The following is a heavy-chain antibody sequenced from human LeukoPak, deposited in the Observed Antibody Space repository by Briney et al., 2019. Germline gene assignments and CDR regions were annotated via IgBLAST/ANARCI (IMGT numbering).Heavy chain of an antibody. CDR1: GFTFSSYW. D-gene: IGHD6-13*01. CDR3: ARDRKYSSSWFRGYYGMDV. CDR2: IKQDGSEK. J-gene: IGHJ6*02. V-gene: IGHV3-7*01. Sequence: GGSLRLSCAASGFTFSSYWMSWVRQAPGKGLEWVANIKQDGSEKYYVDSVKGRFTICRDNAKNSLYLQMNSLRAEDTAVYYCARDRKYSSSWFRGYYGMDVWGQGTTVTVSS.